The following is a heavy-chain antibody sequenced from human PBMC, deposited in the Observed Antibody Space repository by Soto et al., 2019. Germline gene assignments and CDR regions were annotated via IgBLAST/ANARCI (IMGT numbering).Heavy chain of an antibody. D-gene: IGHD6-19*01. CDR2: ISYDGSNK. CDR1: GFTFSSYG. CDR3: AKDSGGWYFDY. Sequence: SGGSLRLSCAASGFTFSSYGMHWVRQAPGKGLEWVAVISYDGSNKYYADSVKGRFTISRDNSKNTLYLQMNSLRAEDTAVYYCAKDSGGWYFDYWGQGTLVTVSS. V-gene: IGHV3-30*18. J-gene: IGHJ4*02.